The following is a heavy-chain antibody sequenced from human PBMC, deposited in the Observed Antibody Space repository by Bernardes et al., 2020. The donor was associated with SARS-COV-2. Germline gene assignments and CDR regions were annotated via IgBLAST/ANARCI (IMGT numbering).Heavy chain of an antibody. V-gene: IGHV2-5*01. CDR3: AHSPFGDYVGRLDY. CDR1: GFSLSSIAVG. J-gene: IGHJ4*02. D-gene: IGHD4-17*01. Sequence: SGPTLVKPTQTLTLTCTFSGFSLSSIAVGVAWIRQPPGKALEWLALIYWNDDKRYSPSLKNRLTITKDTSKNQVVLTMTNMGPMDTGTYYCAHSPFGDYVGRLDYWGQGTPVTVSS. CDR2: IYWNDDK.